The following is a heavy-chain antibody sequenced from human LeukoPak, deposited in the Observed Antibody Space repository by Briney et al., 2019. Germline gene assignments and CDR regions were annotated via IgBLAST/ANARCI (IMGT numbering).Heavy chain of an antibody. D-gene: IGHD3-9*01. V-gene: IGHV4-39*01. Sequence: SETLSLTCSVSGVSISSSSHYWGWIRQSPGEGLEWIGWIYYSGSTFYNPSLKSRVTISRDTSKNQFSLNLTSVTAADTAVYYCASRDYDILTGYCHDGFDIWGPGTMVTASS. J-gene: IGHJ3*02. CDR1: GVSISSSSHY. CDR2: IYYSGST. CDR3: ASRDYDILTGYCHDGFDI.